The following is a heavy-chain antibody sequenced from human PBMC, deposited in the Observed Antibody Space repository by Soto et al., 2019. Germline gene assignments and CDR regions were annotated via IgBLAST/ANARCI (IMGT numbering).Heavy chain of an antibody. D-gene: IGHD3-3*01. Sequence: GASVKVSCKASGYTFTSYYMHWVRQAPGQGLEWMGIINPSGGSTSYAQKFQGGVTMTRDTSTSTVYMELSSLRSEDTAVYYCAREGEGILRFLEWSGPAHGMDVWGQGTTVTVSS. CDR2: INPSGGST. CDR1: GYTFTSYY. J-gene: IGHJ6*02. CDR3: AREGEGILRFLEWSGPAHGMDV. V-gene: IGHV1-46*01.